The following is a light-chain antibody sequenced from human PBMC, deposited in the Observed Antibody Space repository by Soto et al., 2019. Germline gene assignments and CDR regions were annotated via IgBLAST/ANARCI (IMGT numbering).Light chain of an antibody. Sequence: QSVLIQPRSVSGSPGRPVTISCPGTSSDVGVYKYVSWYRHHPGKAPKLMIYDVITRPSGVPDRFSGSKSGNTASLTISGLQAEDEADYYCCSYAGDYTFVFGSGTKLTVL. CDR2: DVI. J-gene: IGLJ1*01. CDR3: CSYAGDYTFV. V-gene: IGLV2-11*01. CDR1: SSDVGVYKY.